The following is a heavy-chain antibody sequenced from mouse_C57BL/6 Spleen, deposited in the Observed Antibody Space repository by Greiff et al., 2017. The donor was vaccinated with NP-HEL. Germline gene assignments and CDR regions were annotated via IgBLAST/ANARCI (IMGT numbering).Heavy chain of an antibody. V-gene: IGHV6-3*01. D-gene: IGHD1-1*01. J-gene: IGHJ3*01. CDR2: IRLKSDNYAT. Sequence: EVMLVESGGGLVQPGGSMKLSCVASGFTFSNYWMNWVRQSPEKGLEWVAQIRLKSDNYATHYAESGKGRFTISRDDSKSSVYLQMNNLRAEDTGIYSCTGRNYGSSLWFAYWGQGTLVTVSA. CDR1: GFTFSNYW. CDR3: TGRNYGSSLWFAY.